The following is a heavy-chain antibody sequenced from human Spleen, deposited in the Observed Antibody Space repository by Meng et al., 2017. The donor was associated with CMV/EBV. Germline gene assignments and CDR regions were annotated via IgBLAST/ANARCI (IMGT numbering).Heavy chain of an antibody. Sequence: GESLKISCAASGFTFSSYGIHWVRQAPGKGLEWVAFIRSDGSNKYYADSVKGRFSLSRDNSKNTLSLQMNSLRAEDTAVYYCANNGDYFDYWGQGTLVTVSS. D-gene: IGHD2-8*01. J-gene: IGHJ4*02. CDR2: IRSDGSNK. CDR3: ANNGDYFDY. V-gene: IGHV3-30*02. CDR1: GFTFSSYG.